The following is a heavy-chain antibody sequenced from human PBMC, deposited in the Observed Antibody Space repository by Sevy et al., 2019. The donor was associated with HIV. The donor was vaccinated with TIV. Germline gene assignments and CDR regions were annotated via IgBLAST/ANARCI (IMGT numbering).Heavy chain of an antibody. CDR3: TTMEYYYNVIGGSSGDY. D-gene: IGHD3-10*01. Sequence: ASVNVSCKVSGYTLTELSMHWVRQAPGKGLEWMGGFDPEDGETIYAQKFQGRVTMTEVRSTNTAYMELSSLRSEDTAVYYCTTMEYYYNVIGGSSGDYWGQGTLVTVSS. CDR2: FDPEDGET. CDR1: GYTLTELS. V-gene: IGHV1-24*01. J-gene: IGHJ4*02.